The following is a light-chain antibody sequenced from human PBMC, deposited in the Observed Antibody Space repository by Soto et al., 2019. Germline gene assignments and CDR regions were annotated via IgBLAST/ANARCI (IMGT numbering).Light chain of an antibody. J-gene: IGKJ3*01. CDR2: ATS. Sequence: DIQMTQSPSFVSASVGDRVTITCRASQGISNWLAWYQQKPGKAPKLLIYATSNLQGGVPSRFSGSGSGTDFTLTIGSLQPEDSATYYCQQSSSFPHTFGPGTKVDIK. CDR3: QQSSSFPHT. CDR1: QGISNW. V-gene: IGKV1-12*01.